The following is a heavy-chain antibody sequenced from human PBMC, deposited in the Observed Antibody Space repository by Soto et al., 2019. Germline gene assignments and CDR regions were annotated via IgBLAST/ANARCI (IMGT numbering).Heavy chain of an antibody. V-gene: IGHV3-33*01. CDR2: IWYDGSNK. Sequence: PGGSLRLSCAASGFTFSSYGMHWVRQAPGKGLEWVAVIWYDGSNKYYADSVKGRFTISRDNSKNTLYLQMNSLRAEDTAVYYCAGLVDTAMAPVIYGMDVWGQGTTVTVSS. J-gene: IGHJ6*02. D-gene: IGHD5-18*01. CDR1: GFTFSSYG. CDR3: AGLVDTAMAPVIYGMDV.